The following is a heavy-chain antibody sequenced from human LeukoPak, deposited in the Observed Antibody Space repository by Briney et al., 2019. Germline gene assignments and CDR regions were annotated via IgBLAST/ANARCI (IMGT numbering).Heavy chain of an antibody. CDR1: GLTFSSHW. J-gene: IGHJ4*02. Sequence: GGSLRLSCAASGLTFSSHWMHWVRQAPGKGLVWVSRITNDGSSTTYADSVKGRFTISRDNAKNMLYLQVNSLRAEDTAVYYCAREAPHYDSSRIDYWGQGTLVTVSS. D-gene: IGHD3-22*01. V-gene: IGHV3-74*01. CDR2: ITNDGSST. CDR3: AREAPHYDSSRIDY.